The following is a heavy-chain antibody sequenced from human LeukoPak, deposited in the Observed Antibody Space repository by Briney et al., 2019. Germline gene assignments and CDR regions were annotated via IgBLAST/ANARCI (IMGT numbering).Heavy chain of an antibody. CDR1: GYTFTSYD. CDR3: ARGYYYGSGSYH. Sequence: ASVKVSCKASGYTFTSYDINWVRQATGQGLEWMGWMNPNSGSTGYAQKFQGRVTMTRNTSISTAYMELSSLRSEDTAVYYCARGYYYGSGSYHWGQGTLVTVSS. CDR2: MNPNSGST. J-gene: IGHJ4*02. V-gene: IGHV1-8*01. D-gene: IGHD3-10*01.